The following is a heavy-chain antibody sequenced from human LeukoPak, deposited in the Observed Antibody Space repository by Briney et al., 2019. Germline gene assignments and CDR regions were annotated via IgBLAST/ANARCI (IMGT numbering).Heavy chain of an antibody. CDR2: ISGSGGST. Sequence: GGSLRLSCAASGFTFSSYAMSWVRQAPGKGLEWVSAISGSGGSTYYADSVKGRFTISRDNSKNTLYLQMNSLRAEDTAVYYCARDRGFFNPPEYYFDYWGQGTLVTVSS. J-gene: IGHJ4*02. CDR3: ARDRGFFNPPEYYFDY. D-gene: IGHD3-3*01. CDR1: GFTFSSYA. V-gene: IGHV3-23*01.